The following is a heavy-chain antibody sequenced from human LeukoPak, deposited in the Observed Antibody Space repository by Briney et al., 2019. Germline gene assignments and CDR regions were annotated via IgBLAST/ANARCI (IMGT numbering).Heavy chain of an antibody. J-gene: IGHJ4*02. Sequence: GRPLRLSCAASGFTFSSYGMHWVRQAPGKGLEWVAVISYDGSNKYYADSVKGRFTISRDNSKNTLYLQMNSLRAEDTAVYYCAKDLVLRYFDWAFDYWGQGTLVTVSS. CDR3: AKDLVLRYFDWAFDY. CDR1: GFTFSSYG. V-gene: IGHV3-30*18. CDR2: ISYDGSNK. D-gene: IGHD3-9*01.